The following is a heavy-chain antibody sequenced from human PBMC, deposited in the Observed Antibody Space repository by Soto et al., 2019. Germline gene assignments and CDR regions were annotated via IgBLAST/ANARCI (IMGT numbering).Heavy chain of an antibody. CDR2: IGRTGTDI. D-gene: IGHD3-3*02. Sequence: GGSLRLSCAASGFTFNSHNMKWVRQAPGKGLEWIAHIGRTGTDIYFADSVRGRFTISRDNVKNSLYLQMNSLRDDDTAVYFCASDPHFYYSGMDLWGQGTTVTVSS. CDR3: ASDPHFYYSGMDL. J-gene: IGHJ6*02. V-gene: IGHV3-48*02. CDR1: GFTFNSHN.